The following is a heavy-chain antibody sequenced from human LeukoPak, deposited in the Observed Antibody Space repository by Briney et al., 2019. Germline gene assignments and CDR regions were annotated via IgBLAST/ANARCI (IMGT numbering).Heavy chain of an antibody. CDR2: ISATGGST. J-gene: IGHJ4*02. CDR3: GRYDYNRYVAY. D-gene: IGHD5-24*01. Sequence: GGSLRLSCSASGFTFSAYAMYWVRQAPGKGLEWVSPISATGGSTYYADSVKGRFTISRDNSKNMLYLQMNSLRADDTAVYYCGRYDYNRYVAYWGQGTLVAVSS. V-gene: IGHV3-23*01. CDR1: GFTFSAYA.